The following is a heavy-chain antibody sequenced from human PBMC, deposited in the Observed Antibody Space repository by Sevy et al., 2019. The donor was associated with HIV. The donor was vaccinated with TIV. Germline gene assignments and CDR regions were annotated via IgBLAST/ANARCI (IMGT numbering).Heavy chain of an antibody. CDR3: ATGGGLGSTSYYYGIDV. Sequence: GESLKISCAASGFTFTNAWMSWVRQAPGKGLEWVGRIKSKADGGTADYAAPVKGRFTISRDDSKNTLFLQMNSLKTEDTAVYYCATGGGLGSTSYYYGIDVWGQGTTVTVSS. CDR1: GFTFTNAW. D-gene: IGHD3-10*01. V-gene: IGHV3-15*01. CDR2: IKSKADGGTA. J-gene: IGHJ6*02.